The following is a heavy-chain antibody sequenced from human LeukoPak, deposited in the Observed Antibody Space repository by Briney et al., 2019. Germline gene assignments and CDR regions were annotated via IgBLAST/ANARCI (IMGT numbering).Heavy chain of an antibody. V-gene: IGHV3-9*01. Sequence: GGSLRLSCAASGFTFNDYAMYWVRQAPGKGLEWVSSISWNSGVTAYADSVKGRFTISRDNAKNSLYLQMNSLRAEDTAVYYCARAVTTRRVHPAKRYYYYYMDVWGQGTTVTVSS. CDR2: ISWNSGVT. CDR3: ARAVTTRRVHPAKRYYYYYMDV. J-gene: IGHJ6*03. CDR1: GFTFNDYA. D-gene: IGHD4-11*01.